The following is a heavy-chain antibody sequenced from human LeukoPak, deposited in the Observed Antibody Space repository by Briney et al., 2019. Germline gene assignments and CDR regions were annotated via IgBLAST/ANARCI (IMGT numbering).Heavy chain of an antibody. D-gene: IGHD3-22*01. V-gene: IGHV3-21*01. CDR2: IGSSSSYI. J-gene: IGHJ4*02. CDR1: GFTFSSYS. CDR3: ARDTDYYDTSGDLGY. Sequence: GGSLRLSCAASGFTFSSYSMNWVRQAPGKGLEWVSSIGSSSSYIYYADSVKGRFTISRDNSKNTLFLQMNSLRAEDTAVYYCARDTDYYDTSGDLGYWGQGTLVTVSS.